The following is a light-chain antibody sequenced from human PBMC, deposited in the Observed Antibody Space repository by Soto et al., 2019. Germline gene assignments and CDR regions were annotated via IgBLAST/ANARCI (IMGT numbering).Light chain of an antibody. CDR3: QQRYGWPS. CDR1: QTVTTF. CDR2: AAS. V-gene: IGKV3-11*01. J-gene: IGKJ2*01. Sequence: EIVLTQSPATLSLSPGERATLSCRASQTVTTFLAWYQHKLGQAPRLLLYAASNRAAGVPARFSGSGSGTDFTLTISSLEPEDSAIYYCQQRYGWPSFGQGTKLEIK.